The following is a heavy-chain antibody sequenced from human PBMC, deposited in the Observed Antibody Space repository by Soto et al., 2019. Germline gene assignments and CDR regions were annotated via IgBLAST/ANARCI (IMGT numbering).Heavy chain of an antibody. Sequence: KPGGSLRLSCSASGFNLNRYSMNWVRQAPGKGLEWVSSITSSSSYIYYADSVKGRFTISRDNAQNSLYLQMNSLRAEDTAVYYCARDRGNSPYYYYYGMVVWGQGTTVTVSS. CDR3: ARDRGNSPYYYYYGMVV. CDR1: GFNLNRYS. D-gene: IGHD3-10*01. CDR2: ITSSSSYI. V-gene: IGHV3-21*01. J-gene: IGHJ6*02.